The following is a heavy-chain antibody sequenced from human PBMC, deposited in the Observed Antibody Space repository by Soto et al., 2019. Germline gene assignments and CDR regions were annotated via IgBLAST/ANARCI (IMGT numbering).Heavy chain of an antibody. CDR1: GRSMSSNY. CDR2: VFYGGT. J-gene: IGHJ4*02. Sequence: QVHLQESGPGLVKPSETLSLTCSVSGRSMSSNYWSWIRQSPDKGLEWLGYVFYGGTDYNPSLEGRGSMSVETSKSQCSLKLTSVTAADTAVYYGASYRGALYFDHGGQGLLVTVSS. V-gene: IGHV4-59*01. CDR3: ASYRGALYFDH. D-gene: IGHD4-4*01.